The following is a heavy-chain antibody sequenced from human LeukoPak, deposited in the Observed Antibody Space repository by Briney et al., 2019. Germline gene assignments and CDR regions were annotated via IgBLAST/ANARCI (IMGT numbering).Heavy chain of an antibody. Sequence: ASVKVSCKASGYTFTSYDINWVRQATGQGLEWMGWMNPNSGNTGYAQKFQGRVTITRNTSISTAYMELSSLRAEDTAVYYCAKHLWRDLVWSGEGYYFGYWGQGTLVTVSS. CDR3: AKHLWRDLVWSGEGYYFGY. J-gene: IGHJ4*02. D-gene: IGHD3-10*01. CDR1: GYTFTSYD. V-gene: IGHV1-8*03. CDR2: MNPNSGNT.